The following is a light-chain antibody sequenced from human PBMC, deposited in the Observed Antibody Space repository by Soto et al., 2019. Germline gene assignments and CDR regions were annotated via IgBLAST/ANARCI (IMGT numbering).Light chain of an antibody. J-gene: IGLJ2*01. Sequence: QSALTQPASVSGSPGQSITISCTGTSSDVGGYNYVSWYQQHQGKAPKLMIYEVSNRPSGVSNRFSGSKSGNTGSLTISGLQAEDEADYHCSSYTTSATLIFGGGTKLTVL. CDR2: EVS. V-gene: IGLV2-14*01. CDR3: SSYTTSATLI. CDR1: SSDVGGYNY.